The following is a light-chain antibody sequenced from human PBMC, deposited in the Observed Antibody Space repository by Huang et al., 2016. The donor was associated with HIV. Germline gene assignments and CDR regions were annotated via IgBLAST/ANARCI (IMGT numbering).Light chain of an antibody. V-gene: IGKV2D-29*02. CDR1: QRLLHSDGETY. Sequence: DIVMTQTPLSLSVTPGQPASISCKSSQRLLHSDGETYLYWYLHKPGQSPQLLIYEVSNRFSGVPDRVSGSGSGTDFTLRISRVEAEDVGVYYCMQRTQRPLTFGGGTKVEIK. J-gene: IGKJ4*01. CDR3: MQRTQRPLT. CDR2: EVS.